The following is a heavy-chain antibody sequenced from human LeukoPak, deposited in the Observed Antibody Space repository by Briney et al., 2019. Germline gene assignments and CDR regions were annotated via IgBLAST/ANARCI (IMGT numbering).Heavy chain of an antibody. Sequence: GGSLRLSCAASGFTFSSYAMHWVRQAPGKGLEWVAVISYDGSNKYYADSVKGRFTISRDNSKNTLYLQMNSLRAEDTAVYYCARETDIVATTYFDYWGQGTLVTVSS. CDR2: ISYDGSNK. V-gene: IGHV3-30-3*01. CDR1: GFTFSSYA. D-gene: IGHD5-12*01. J-gene: IGHJ4*02. CDR3: ARETDIVATTYFDY.